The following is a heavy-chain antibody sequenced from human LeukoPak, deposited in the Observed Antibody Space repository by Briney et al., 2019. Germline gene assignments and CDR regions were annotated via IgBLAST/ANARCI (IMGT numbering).Heavy chain of an antibody. CDR2: INPNSGGT. V-gene: IGHV1-2*06. CDR1: GYTFTGYY. D-gene: IGHD2-2*01. Sequence: GASVKLTCKSSGYTFTGYYMHWVRQAPGQGLEWMLRINPNSGGTNYAQKFQGRVTMTRVTSISTASMELSRLRSDDAAVYYCARVSGGYCSSTSCSGDDYWGQGTLVTVSS. CDR3: ARVSGGYCSSTSCSGDDY. J-gene: IGHJ4*02.